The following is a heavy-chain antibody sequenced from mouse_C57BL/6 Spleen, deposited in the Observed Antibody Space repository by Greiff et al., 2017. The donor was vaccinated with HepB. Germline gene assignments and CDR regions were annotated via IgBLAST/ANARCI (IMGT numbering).Heavy chain of an antibody. CDR2: INSDGGST. Sequence: EVNVVESGGGLVQPGESLKLSCESNEYEFPSHDMSWVRKTPEKRLELVAAINSDGGSTYYPDTMERRFIISRDNTKKTLYLQMSSLRSEDTALYYCARLGSNYGGAMDYWGQGTSVTVSS. V-gene: IGHV5-2*01. J-gene: IGHJ4*01. CDR1: EYEFPSHD. CDR3: ARLGSNYGGAMDY. D-gene: IGHD2-5*01.